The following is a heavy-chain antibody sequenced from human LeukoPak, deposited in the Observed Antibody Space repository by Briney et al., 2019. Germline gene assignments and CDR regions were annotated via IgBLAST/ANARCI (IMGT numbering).Heavy chain of an antibody. J-gene: IGHJ4*02. D-gene: IGHD3-16*01. Sequence: PGGSLRLSCAASGFIFSDYFMDWVRQAPGRGLEWVARSTSKSRGYITVYAPSVEGRFTISRDESTSSLFLQMDSLKTEDTAVYYCVGGYQGFDSWGQGSLVTVSS. CDR2: STSKSRGYIT. CDR1: GFIFSDYF. CDR3: VGGYQGFDS. V-gene: IGHV3-72*01.